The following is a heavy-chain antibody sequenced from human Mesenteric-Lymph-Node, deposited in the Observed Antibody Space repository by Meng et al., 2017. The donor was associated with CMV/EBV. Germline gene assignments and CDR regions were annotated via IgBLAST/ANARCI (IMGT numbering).Heavy chain of an antibody. CDR3: ARDWVATNY. J-gene: IGHJ4*02. CDR1: GFTFTSNW. V-gene: IGHV3-74*01. D-gene: IGHD5-24*01. CDR2: INSDGRST. Sequence: GESLKISCAASGFTFTSNWMHWVRQAPGKGLVWVSCINSDGRSTTYADSVKGRFTISRDNAKNTLYLQMNSLRAEDTAVYYCARDWVATNYWGQGTLVTVSS.